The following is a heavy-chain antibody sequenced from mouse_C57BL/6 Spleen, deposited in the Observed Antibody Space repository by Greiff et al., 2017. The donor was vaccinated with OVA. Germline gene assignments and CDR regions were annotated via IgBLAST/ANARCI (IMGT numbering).Heavy chain of an antibody. CDR1: GYTFTSYT. V-gene: IGHV1-4*01. CDR3: ARSPGVYWYFDV. Sequence: VKLMESGAELARPGASVKMSCKASGYTFTSYTMHWVKQRPGQGLEWIGYINPSSGYTKYNQKFKDKATLTADKSSSTAYMQLSSLTSEDSAVYYCARSPGVYWYFDVWGTGTTVTVSS. J-gene: IGHJ1*03. CDR2: INPSSGYT.